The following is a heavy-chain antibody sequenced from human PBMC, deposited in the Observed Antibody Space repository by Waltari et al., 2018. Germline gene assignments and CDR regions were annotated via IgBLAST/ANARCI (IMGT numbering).Heavy chain of an antibody. Sequence: QVQLVQSGAEVKKPGASVKVSCKASGYTFTSYAMHWVRQAPGQRLEWMGWINAGNGNTKYSQKFQGRVTITADESTSTAYMELSSLRSEDTAVYYCARVPPGGVGLIDYWGQGTLVTVSS. CDR1: GYTFTSYA. V-gene: IGHV1-3*01. J-gene: IGHJ4*02. D-gene: IGHD1-26*01. CDR3: ARVPPGGVGLIDY. CDR2: INAGNGNT.